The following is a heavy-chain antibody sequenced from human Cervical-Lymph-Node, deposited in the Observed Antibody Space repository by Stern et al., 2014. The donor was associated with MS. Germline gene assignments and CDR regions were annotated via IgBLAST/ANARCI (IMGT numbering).Heavy chain of an antibody. V-gene: IGHV4-4*02. J-gene: IGHJ4*02. CDR1: GASIRTDNW. CDR3: ARDFEFQLLCD. D-gene: IGHD2-2*01. CDR2: VYHSGSA. Sequence: VQLQESVPGLVKPSGTLSLTCAVSGASIRTDNWRSWVRPPPGKGLEWSGKVYHSGSANYNPSLKSRVPMSVDESKNQFSLRLTSVTAADTAVYYCARDFEFQLLCDWGQGALVTVSS.